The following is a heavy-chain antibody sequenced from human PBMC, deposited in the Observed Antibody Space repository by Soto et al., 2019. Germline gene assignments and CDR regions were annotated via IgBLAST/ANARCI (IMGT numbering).Heavy chain of an antibody. Sequence: QVQLVQSGPEVKKPGSSVKVSCKASGGSFSSYAITWVRQAPGQGLEWMGGIIGMFGTTDYAQKFQGRLTRTADALPSTAYMELSSLTSEDTAVYYWAGGSEYVPNYFACWGQGTLVNVSS. D-gene: IGHD3-16*01. CDR3: AGGSEYVPNYFAC. CDR2: IIGMFGTT. V-gene: IGHV1-69*01. J-gene: IGHJ4*02. CDR1: GGSFSSYA.